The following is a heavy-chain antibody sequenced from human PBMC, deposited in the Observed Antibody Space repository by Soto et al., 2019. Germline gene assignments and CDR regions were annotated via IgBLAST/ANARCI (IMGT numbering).Heavy chain of an antibody. CDR3: AARYCTSSRCFHFDY. D-gene: IGHD2-2*01. J-gene: IGHJ4*02. Sequence: GGSLRLSCAASGFTFSTYGMHWVRQAPGKGLEYVSAISGDGTSTYYANSVKGRFTISRDNSKNTLYLQMGSLRAEDMAVYYCAARYCTSSRCFHFDYWGQGALVTVSS. CDR2: ISGDGTST. CDR1: GFTFSTYG. V-gene: IGHV3-64*01.